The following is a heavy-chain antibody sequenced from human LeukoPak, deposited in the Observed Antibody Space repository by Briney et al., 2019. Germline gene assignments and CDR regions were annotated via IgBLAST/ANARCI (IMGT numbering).Heavy chain of an antibody. D-gene: IGHD3-10*01. V-gene: IGHV5-51*01. J-gene: IGHJ4*02. CDR2: IYPGDSNT. CDR1: GYSFTNYW. CDR3: AREYYYGSGTSEYFDS. Sequence: GESPKISCKGSGYSFTNYWVAWVRQMPGKGLEWMGIIYPGDSNTRYSPSFQGQVTISADKSISTAYLQWSSLKASDTAMYYCAREYYYGSGTSEYFDSWGQGTLVTVSS.